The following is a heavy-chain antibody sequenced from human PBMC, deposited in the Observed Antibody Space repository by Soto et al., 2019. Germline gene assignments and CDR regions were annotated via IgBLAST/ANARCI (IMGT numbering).Heavy chain of an antibody. Sequence: PSETLSLTCTVSGDSVSSENYYWSWIRQPPGKVLEWIGYTYHSGRTNYSPSLKSRVNISVHTSTNQFSLKLSSVTAADTAVYYCARSIVTPSAMFDHWGQGLLVT. J-gene: IGHJ5*02. CDR2: TYHSGRT. CDR3: ARSIVTPSAMFDH. CDR1: GDSVSSENYY. V-gene: IGHV4-61*01. D-gene: IGHD2-2*01.